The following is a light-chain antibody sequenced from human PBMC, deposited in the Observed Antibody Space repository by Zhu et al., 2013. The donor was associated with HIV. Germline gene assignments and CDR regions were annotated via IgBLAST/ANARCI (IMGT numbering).Light chain of an antibody. CDR2: AAS. CDR3: QQYYTDPLT. J-gene: IGKJ4*01. CDR1: QGISSY. V-gene: IGKV1-8*01. Sequence: AIRMTQSPSSFSASTGDRLTITCRASQGISSYLAWYQQRPGKAPKLLIYAASTLQSGVPSRFSGSGSGTDFIFTINSLQSEDFATYYCQQYYTDPLTFGGGTKVAVK.